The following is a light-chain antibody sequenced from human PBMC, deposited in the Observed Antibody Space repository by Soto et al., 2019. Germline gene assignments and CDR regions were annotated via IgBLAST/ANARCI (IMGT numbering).Light chain of an antibody. J-gene: IGKJ1*01. CDR1: QGINSW. V-gene: IGKV1-27*01. CDR2: AAS. CDR3: QKYNSAPWT. Sequence: DIQMTQSPSSVSASVGDRVTITCRASQGINSWLAWYQQKAGKVPKLLIFAASTLQPGVPSRFRGSRSGTDFTLTISSLQPEDVATYYCQKYNSAPWTFGQGTKVDIK.